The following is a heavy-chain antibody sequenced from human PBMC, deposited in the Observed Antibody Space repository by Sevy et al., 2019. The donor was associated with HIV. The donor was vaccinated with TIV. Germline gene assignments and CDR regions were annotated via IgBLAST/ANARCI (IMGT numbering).Heavy chain of an antibody. CDR3: ARGGILVEGDDRTTPFDF. CDR2: ISSDGVNK. V-gene: IGHV3-30-3*01. D-gene: IGHD2-15*01. Sequence: GGSLRLSCSVSGFTFNTYSFHWVRQAPGMGLEWESVISSDGVNKYYADSVRGRFTISRDNSKSTLYLQMNNLRAGDTGVYYCARGGILVEGDDRTTPFDFWGQGTLVTVSS. CDR1: GFTFNTYS. J-gene: IGHJ4*02.